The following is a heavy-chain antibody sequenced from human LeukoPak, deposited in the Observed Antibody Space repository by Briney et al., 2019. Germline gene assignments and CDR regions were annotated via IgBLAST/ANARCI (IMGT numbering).Heavy chain of an antibody. CDR2: IIPILGIA. D-gene: IGHD5-18*01. CDR3: ARWLPGEAMVSP. J-gene: IGHJ5*02. CDR1: GGTFSSYT. Sequence: SVKVSCKASGGTFSSYTISWVRQAPGQGLEWMGRIIPILGIANYAQKFQGRVTITADKSTSTAYMELSSLRSKDTAVYYCARWLPGEAMVSPWGQGTLVTVSS. V-gene: IGHV1-69*02.